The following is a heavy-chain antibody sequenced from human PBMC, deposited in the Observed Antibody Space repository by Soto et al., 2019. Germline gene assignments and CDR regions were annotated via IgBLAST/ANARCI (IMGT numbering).Heavy chain of an antibody. Sequence: ASVKVSCKASGYTFTSYGISWVRQAPGQGLEWMGWISAYNGNTNYAQKLQGRVTMTTDTSTSTAYMELRSLRSDDTAVYYCARDPIPYYYDSSGYEYYFDYWGQGTLVTV. CDR1: GYTFTSYG. J-gene: IGHJ4*02. CDR2: ISAYNGNT. V-gene: IGHV1-18*01. D-gene: IGHD3-22*01. CDR3: ARDPIPYYYDSSGYEYYFDY.